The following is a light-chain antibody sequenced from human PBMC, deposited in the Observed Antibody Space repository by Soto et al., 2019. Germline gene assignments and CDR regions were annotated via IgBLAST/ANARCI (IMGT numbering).Light chain of an antibody. Sequence: ETVMTQSPGTLSLSPGERATLSCRASQSVSSGYLAWYQQKPGQALRLLIFGASTRATGTPDRFTGSGSGTDFTLTISRLEPEDFAVYYCQQYGISQNTFGQGTKLEIK. J-gene: IGKJ2*01. CDR1: QSVSSGY. CDR2: GAS. V-gene: IGKV3-20*01. CDR3: QQYGISQNT.